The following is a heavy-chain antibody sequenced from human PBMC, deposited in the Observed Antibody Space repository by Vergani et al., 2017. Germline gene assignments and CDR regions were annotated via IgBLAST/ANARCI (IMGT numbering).Heavy chain of an antibody. J-gene: IGHJ5*02. CDR1: GFTFSSYG. CDR2: ISYDGSNK. CDR3: AKKLDQTTHDWFDP. Sequence: VQLVESGGGLVQPGGSLRLSCAASGFTFSSYGMHWVRQAPGKGLEWVAVISYDGSNKYYADSVKGRFTISRDNSKNTLYLQMNSLRAEDTAVYYCAKKLDQTTHDWFDPWGQGTLVTVSS. V-gene: IGHV3-30*18. D-gene: IGHD1-1*01.